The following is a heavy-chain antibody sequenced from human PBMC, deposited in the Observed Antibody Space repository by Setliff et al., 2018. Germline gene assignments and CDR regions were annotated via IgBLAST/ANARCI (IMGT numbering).Heavy chain of an antibody. V-gene: IGHV1-2*02. CDR2: MNPITGAT. Sequence: ASVKVSCKTSGYTFTDYYLHWVRQAPGQGLEWMGWMNPITGATKYAQKFQARVTMTRDTSITTAYMELSSLRSEDTAVYYCAVFNVTPTRKKYYSYLDVWGKGTTVTVSS. D-gene: IGHD2-2*01. CDR3: AVFNVTPTRKKYYSYLDV. CDR1: GYTFTDYY. J-gene: IGHJ6*03.